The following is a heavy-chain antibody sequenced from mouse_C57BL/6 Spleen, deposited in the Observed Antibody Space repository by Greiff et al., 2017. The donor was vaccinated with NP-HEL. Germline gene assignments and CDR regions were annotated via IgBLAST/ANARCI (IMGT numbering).Heavy chain of an antibody. CDR3: ARTAGTGFAY. D-gene: IGHD4-1*01. CDR1: GYTFTDYY. J-gene: IGHJ3*01. V-gene: IGHV1-26*01. Sequence: VQLQQSGPELVKPGASVKISCKASGYTFTDYYMTWVKQSHGKSLEWIGDINPNNGGTSYNQKFKGKATLTVDKSSSTAYMELRSLTSEDSAVYYCARTAGTGFAYWGQGTLVTVSA. CDR2: INPNNGGT.